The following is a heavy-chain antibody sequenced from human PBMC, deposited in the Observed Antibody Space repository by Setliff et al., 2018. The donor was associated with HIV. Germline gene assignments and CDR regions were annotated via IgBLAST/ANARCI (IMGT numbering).Heavy chain of an antibody. D-gene: IGHD2-8*02. CDR3: AREADYSDTGGQYRY. J-gene: IGHJ4*02. CDR2: INPNVGGT. V-gene: IGHV1-2*02. CDR1: GYTFTGYY. Sequence: GASVKVSCKGYGYTFTGYYVHWVRLAPGQGLEWMGWINPNVGGTTYAQKFQGRVTLTRDTSISTAYMELSRLTSDDTALYYCAREADYSDTGGQYRYWGQGTLVTVSS.